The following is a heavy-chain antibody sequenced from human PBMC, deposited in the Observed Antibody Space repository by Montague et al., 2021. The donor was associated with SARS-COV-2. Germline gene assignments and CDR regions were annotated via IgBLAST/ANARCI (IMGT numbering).Heavy chain of an antibody. J-gene: IGHJ4*02. CDR2: VHYSGNI. CDR3: VRQGYGPGFLNDY. Sequence: SETLSLTCSVSGGSINSDSYYWGWIRQPPGKTLEWVGSVHYSGNIYYNPSLKIRVAISVDPSKNQFSLNVSSVTAADTAVYYCVRQGYGPGFLNDYWGQGTLVTVSS. V-gene: IGHV4-39*01. D-gene: IGHD5-18*01. CDR1: GGSINSDSYY.